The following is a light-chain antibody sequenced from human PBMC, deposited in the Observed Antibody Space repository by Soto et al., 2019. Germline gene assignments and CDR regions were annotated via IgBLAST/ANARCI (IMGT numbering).Light chain of an antibody. CDR3: QQYGSSLWT. V-gene: IGKV3-20*01. CDR2: GAS. J-gene: IGKJ1*01. CDR1: QSVSSSY. Sequence: EIVLTQSPGTLSLSPGERATLSCRASQSVSSSYLAWYQQKPGQAPRLLIYGASSRATGIPDRFSGSGSGTDFTITIRGLEPEDFAVYYCQQYGSSLWTFGQGTKVEIK.